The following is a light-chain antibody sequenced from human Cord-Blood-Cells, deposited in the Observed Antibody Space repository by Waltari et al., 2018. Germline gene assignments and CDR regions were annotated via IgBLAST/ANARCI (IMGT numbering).Light chain of an antibody. Sequence: EIVFTQSPATLSLFPGEGDTLSCRASQSVSSYLAWYQQKPGQAPRLLIYDASNRATGIPSRFSGSGSGTDFTLTISSLEPEDFAVYYCQQRSNWPPGYSFGQGTKLEIK. J-gene: IGKJ2*03. CDR2: DAS. CDR3: QQRSNWPPGYS. V-gene: IGKV3-11*01. CDR1: QSVSSY.